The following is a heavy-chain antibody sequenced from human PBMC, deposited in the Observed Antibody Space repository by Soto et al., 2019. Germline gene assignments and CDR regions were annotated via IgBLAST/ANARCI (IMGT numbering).Heavy chain of an antibody. CDR3: AKSYVAAAGTKHYYHGMDV. CDR2: ISFDGTNK. Sequence: VQLVESGGGVVQPGRSLRLSCAASGLTFSSYGMHWVRQAPGKGLEWMAVISFDGTNKYYADSLKGRFTISRDNSKNTLYLQMNSLRAEDTAVYYCAKSYVAAAGTKHYYHGMDVWGQGTTVTVSS. D-gene: IGHD6-13*01. J-gene: IGHJ6*02. CDR1: GLTFSSYG. V-gene: IGHV3-30*18.